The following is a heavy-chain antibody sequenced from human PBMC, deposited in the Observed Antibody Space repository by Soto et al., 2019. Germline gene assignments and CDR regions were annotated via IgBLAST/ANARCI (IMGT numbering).Heavy chain of an antibody. CDR3: ARVAVTTYYFDT. Sequence: EVQLVESGGDLVQPGGSLRLSCAASGFTFSNYWMHWVRQTPGKGLVWVSRINPDGSRTSYADSVRGRFTISRDNAKNTLYLKMNSLGADDTAVYSCARVAVTTYYFDTWGHGTLVTVSS. D-gene: IGHD4-17*01. CDR1: GFTFSNYW. V-gene: IGHV3-74*01. J-gene: IGHJ4*01. CDR2: INPDGSRT.